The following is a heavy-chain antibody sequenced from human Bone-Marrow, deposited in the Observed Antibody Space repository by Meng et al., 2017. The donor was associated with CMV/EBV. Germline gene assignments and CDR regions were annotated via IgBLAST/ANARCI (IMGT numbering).Heavy chain of an antibody. CDR2: IDPNSGDT. V-gene: IGHV1-2*02. CDR3: ARLDRSGWYSPFDY. Sequence: ASVKVSCKASGYTFTGYYMHWVRQAPGQGLEWMGWIDPNSGDTNIAQRFQGRVTMTRDTSISTAYMILIGLKSDDTAVYYCARLDRSGWYSPFDYWGQGTLVTVSS. CDR1: GYTFTGYY. J-gene: IGHJ4*02. D-gene: IGHD6-19*01.